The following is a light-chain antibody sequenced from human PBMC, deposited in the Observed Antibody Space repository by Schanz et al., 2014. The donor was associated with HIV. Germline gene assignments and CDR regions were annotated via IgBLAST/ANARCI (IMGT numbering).Light chain of an antibody. V-gene: IGKV3-15*01. CDR3: QQYAALPQT. CDR2: GAS. CDR1: QSVGSK. J-gene: IGKJ2*01. Sequence: EIVMTQSPATLSVSPGERATLSCRASQSVGSKIAWYQQKPGQAPRLLIYGASTRATGIPGRFSGSGSGTEFTLSISSLQSEDFAVYYCQQYAALPQTFGQGTKLEI.